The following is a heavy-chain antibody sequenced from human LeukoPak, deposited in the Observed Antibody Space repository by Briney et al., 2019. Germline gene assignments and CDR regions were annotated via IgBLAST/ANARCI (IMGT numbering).Heavy chain of an antibody. CDR2: INPNSGGT. D-gene: IGHD2-2*01. J-gene: IGHJ4*02. Sequence: GASVKVSCKASGYTFTGYYMHWVRQAPGQGLEWMGWINPNSGGTNYAQKFQGRVTMTRDTSISTAYMELSRLRSDDTAVYYCARAYCSSTSCLDYWGQGTQVTVSS. V-gene: IGHV1-2*02. CDR1: GYTFTGYY. CDR3: ARAYCSSTSCLDY.